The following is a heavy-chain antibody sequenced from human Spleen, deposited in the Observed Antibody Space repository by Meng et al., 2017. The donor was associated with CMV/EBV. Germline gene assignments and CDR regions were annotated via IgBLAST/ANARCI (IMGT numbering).Heavy chain of an antibody. Sequence: SVKVSCKASGGTFSSYTISWVRQAPGQGLEWMGRIIPILGIANYAQKFQGRVTITADKSTSTAYMELRSLRSDDTAVYYCAKDEQQRGGWFDPWGQGTLVTVSS. CDR2: IIPILGIA. V-gene: IGHV1-69*04. J-gene: IGHJ5*02. CDR3: AKDEQQRGGWFDP. CDR1: GGTFSSYT. D-gene: IGHD6-13*01.